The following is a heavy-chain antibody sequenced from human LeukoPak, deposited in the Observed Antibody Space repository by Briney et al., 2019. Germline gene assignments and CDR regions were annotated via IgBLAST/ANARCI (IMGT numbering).Heavy chain of an antibody. Sequence: GASVKVSCKASGGTFSSYAISWVRQAPGQGLEWLGGIIPIFGTANYAQKFQGRVTITADESTSTAYMELSSLRSEDTAVYFCARDHLAVPWDRGAFDIWGQGTMVTVSS. D-gene: IGHD2-15*01. CDR2: IIPIFGTA. CDR1: GGTFSSYA. V-gene: IGHV1-69*13. J-gene: IGHJ3*02. CDR3: ARDHLAVPWDRGAFDI.